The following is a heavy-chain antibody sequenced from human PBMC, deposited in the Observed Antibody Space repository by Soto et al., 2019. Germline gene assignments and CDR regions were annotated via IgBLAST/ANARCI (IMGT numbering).Heavy chain of an antibody. Sequence: EVQLVESGGGLVQPGGSLRLSCAASGFTFSTYWMHWVRQPPGKGLVWVSRINNDGSNTAYADSVKGRFTISRDNTQSTLYLQTTSLTAEDTAVYYCAREPLIGTTDYGLDVWGQGTTVSVSS. J-gene: IGHJ6*02. D-gene: IGHD1-7*01. CDR3: AREPLIGTTDYGLDV. CDR2: INNDGSNT. CDR1: GFTFSTYW. V-gene: IGHV3-74*01.